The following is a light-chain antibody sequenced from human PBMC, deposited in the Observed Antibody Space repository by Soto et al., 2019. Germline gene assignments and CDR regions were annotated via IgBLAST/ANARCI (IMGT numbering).Light chain of an antibody. V-gene: IGKV3-15*01. J-gene: IGKJ1*01. CDR1: QTISSN. Sequence: EIVITQSPVTLSVSPGERATLSCRASQTISSNLAWYQQKPGQAPRLLVYGASTRATGFPARFSGSGSGTEFTLTISSLQSEDVAIYYCQQYQTWPRTFGQGTTGDI. CDR2: GAS. CDR3: QQYQTWPRT.